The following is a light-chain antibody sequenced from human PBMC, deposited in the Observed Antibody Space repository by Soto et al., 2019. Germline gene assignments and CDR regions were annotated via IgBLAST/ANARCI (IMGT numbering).Light chain of an antibody. V-gene: IGKV3-11*01. CDR3: QQRSNWPDP. J-gene: IGKJ4*01. CDR2: DAS. CDR1: QSVSSY. Sequence: IVLTQSPATLSLSPGERATLSCRASQSVSSYLAWYQQKPGHAPRLLINDASNKATGIPARFSGSRSGTDFTLTIRSLEPEAFAVYYSQQRSNWPDPFGGGNQLAIK.